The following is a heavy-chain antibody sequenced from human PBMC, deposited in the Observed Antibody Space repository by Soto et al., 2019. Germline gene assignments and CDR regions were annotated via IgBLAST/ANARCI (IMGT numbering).Heavy chain of an antibody. D-gene: IGHD6-13*01. Sequence: GGSLRLSCAASGFTFRLYWMYWVRQPPGKGLEWVSAISGSGGSTYYADSVKGRFTISRDNSKNTLYLQMNSLRAEDTAVYYCAKDYPPSPGIAPGYWGQGTLVTVSS. CDR3: AKDYPPSPGIAPGY. CDR1: GFTFRLYW. J-gene: IGHJ4*02. V-gene: IGHV3-23*01. CDR2: ISGSGGST.